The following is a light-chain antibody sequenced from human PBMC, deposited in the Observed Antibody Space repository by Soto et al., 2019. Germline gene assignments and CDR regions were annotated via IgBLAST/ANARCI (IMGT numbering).Light chain of an antibody. CDR3: QQYYIPPIT. CDR2: DAS. CDR1: QDVKRY. V-gene: IGKV1-33*01. J-gene: IGKJ5*01. Sequence: DIQMTQSPSSLSASVGDRVIITCQASQDVKRYLNWYQHKPGKAPKLLIYDASNLETGVPSGFSGSGSGTHFTLTISSLQPEDFATYFCQQYYIPPITFGQGTRLEIK.